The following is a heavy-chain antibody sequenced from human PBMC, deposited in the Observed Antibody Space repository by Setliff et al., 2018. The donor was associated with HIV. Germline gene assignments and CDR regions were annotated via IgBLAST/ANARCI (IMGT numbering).Heavy chain of an antibody. Sequence: PSETLSLTCTVSGASVNSDDYYWSWIRQTPGKGLEWIGYICYSGDTYYNATLQSRATILLDTSKNQFFLTLTSVTAADTAVYFCARVPFGSGSYYFDFWGQGTLVTVSS. CDR3: ARVPFGSGSYYFDF. D-gene: IGHD3-10*01. CDR1: GASVNSDDYY. V-gene: IGHV4-30-4*01. J-gene: IGHJ4*02. CDR2: ICYSGDT.